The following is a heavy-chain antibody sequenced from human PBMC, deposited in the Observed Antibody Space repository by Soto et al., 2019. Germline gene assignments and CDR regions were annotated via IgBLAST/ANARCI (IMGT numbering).Heavy chain of an antibody. J-gene: IGHJ4*02. V-gene: IGHV4-30-2*03. CDR3: ARHTPAISISDH. CDR1: GGSISSGGYS. CDR2: IYYSGST. Sequence: PSETLSLTCAVSGGSISSGGYSWSWIRQPPGKGLEWIGYIYYSGSTYYNPSLKSRVTISVDTSKNQFSLKLSSVTAADTAVYYCARHTPAISISDHWVQGTLVTVSS. D-gene: IGHD2-15*01.